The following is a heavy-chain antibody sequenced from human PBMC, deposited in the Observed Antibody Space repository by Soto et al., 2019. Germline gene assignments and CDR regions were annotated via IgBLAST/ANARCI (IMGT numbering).Heavy chain of an antibody. V-gene: IGHV4-30-2*01. CDR3: ARRPVNFYGSGSYYNDAFDI. CDR2: IYHSGST. J-gene: IGHJ3*02. CDR1: GGSISSGGYS. D-gene: IGHD3-10*01. Sequence: QLQLQESGSGLVKPSQTLSLTCAVSGGSISSGGYSWSWIRQPPGKGLEWIGYIYHSGSTYYNPSLKSRVTVSVDRSKNQFSRKLNSVTDADTAVYYCARRPVNFYGSGSYYNDAFDIWVQGTMVNVCS.